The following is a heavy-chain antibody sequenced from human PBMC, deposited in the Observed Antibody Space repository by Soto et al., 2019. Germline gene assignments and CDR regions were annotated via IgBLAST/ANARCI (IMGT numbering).Heavy chain of an antibody. CDR2: IFPGDSDT. V-gene: IGHV5-51*01. Sequence: PGESLKISCKASGYNFTNHWIVWVRQMPGKGLEWMGVIFPGDSDTRYSPSFQGQVTISADKSSSTAFLQWGSLEASDSAMYYCARTDGYEIEYWGQGTLVTVSS. CDR1: GYNFTNHW. CDR3: ARTDGYEIEY. D-gene: IGHD5-12*01. J-gene: IGHJ4*02.